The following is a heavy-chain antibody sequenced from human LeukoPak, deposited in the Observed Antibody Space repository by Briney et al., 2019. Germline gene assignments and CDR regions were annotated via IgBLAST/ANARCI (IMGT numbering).Heavy chain of an antibody. CDR2: ISGNSVYI. J-gene: IGHJ4*02. CDR1: GFSFSSFG. V-gene: IGHV3-21*01. CDR3: AREPTVAGSDY. Sequence: GGSLRLSCAASGFSFSSFGMNWVRQAPGRGLEWVSSISGNSVYIYYADSMRGRFTISRDNAKNSLYLQMNYLRAEDTAVYYCAREPTVAGSDYWGQGTLVTVSS. D-gene: IGHD6-19*01.